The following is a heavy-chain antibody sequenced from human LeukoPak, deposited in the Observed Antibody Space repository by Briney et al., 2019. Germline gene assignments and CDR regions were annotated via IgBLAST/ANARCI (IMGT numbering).Heavy chain of an antibody. J-gene: IGHJ4*02. D-gene: IGHD3-16*01. Sequence: PGRTPRLSRAPSRFTLTSDGMTSVRQSPGKGLKSVSAISGSGGSLYYAVPVKGRFTISRDISKNMLYLEMNSLRGEDRVIFYRANSLPPFGTTPFDLWGRGTLV. V-gene: IGHV3-23*01. CDR2: ISGSGGSL. CDR1: RFTLTSDG. CDR3: ANSLPPFGTTPFDL.